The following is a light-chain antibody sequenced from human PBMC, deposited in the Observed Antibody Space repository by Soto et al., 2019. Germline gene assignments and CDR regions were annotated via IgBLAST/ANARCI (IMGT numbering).Light chain of an antibody. V-gene: IGLV3-25*02. CDR3: QASDSSGTLWV. J-gene: IGLJ3*02. CDR1: ALPKQY. CDR2: KDS. Sequence: SYELTQPPSVSVSPGQTARITCSGDALPKQYAYWYQQKPGQAPVLVIYKDSERPSGIPERFSGSSSGTTVTLTISGVQAEDDADYYCQASDSSGTLWVFGGGTQVTV.